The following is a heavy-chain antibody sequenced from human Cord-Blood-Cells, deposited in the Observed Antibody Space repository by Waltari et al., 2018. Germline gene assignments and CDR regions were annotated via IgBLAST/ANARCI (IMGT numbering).Heavy chain of an antibody. V-gene: IGHV3-21*01. D-gene: IGHD7-27*01. CDR2: ISSSSSYI. CDR3: ARPTGDGYFDL. Sequence: EVQLVESGGGLVKPGGSLRLSCAASGFTFSSYSMNWVRQAPGKGLEWVSSISSSSSYINYAESVKGRFTISRDNAKNALYLQMNSRRAEDTAVYYCARPTGDGYFDLWGRGTLVTVSS. CDR1: GFTFSSYS. J-gene: IGHJ2*01.